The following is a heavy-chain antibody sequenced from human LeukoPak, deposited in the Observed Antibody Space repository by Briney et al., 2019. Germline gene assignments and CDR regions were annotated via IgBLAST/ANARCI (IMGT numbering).Heavy chain of an antibody. J-gene: IGHJ5*02. CDR1: GYSFTGYY. D-gene: IGHD2-15*01. CDR2: ISPNSGGT. Sequence: ASVKVSCKASGYSFTGYYMHWVRQAPGQGLEWMGRISPNSGGTNYAQKFQGRVTMTRDTSISTAYMELSRLRSDDTAVYYCATLGSVVVVAATRWFDPWGQGTLVTVSS. V-gene: IGHV1-2*06. CDR3: ATLGSVVVVAATRWFDP.